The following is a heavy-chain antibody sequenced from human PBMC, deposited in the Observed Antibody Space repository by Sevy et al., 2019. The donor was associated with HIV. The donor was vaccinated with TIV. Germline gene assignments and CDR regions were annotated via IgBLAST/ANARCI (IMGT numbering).Heavy chain of an antibody. Sequence: GGSLRLSCAASGFTVSSNYMTWVRQAPGKGLEWVSVIYSGGNTYYADSVKGRFTISRDNSKNTRYLQMNSLRAEDTALYYCARDRRGYCSSTSCYPYGMDVWGQGTTVTVSS. V-gene: IGHV3-53*01. CDR2: IYSGGNT. J-gene: IGHJ6*02. D-gene: IGHD2-2*01. CDR1: GFTVSSNY. CDR3: ARDRRGYCSSTSCYPYGMDV.